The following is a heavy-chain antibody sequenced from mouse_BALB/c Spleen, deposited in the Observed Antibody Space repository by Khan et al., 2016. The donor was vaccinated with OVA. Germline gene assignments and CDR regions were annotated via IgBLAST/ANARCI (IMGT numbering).Heavy chain of an antibody. V-gene: IGHV2-9*02. J-gene: IGHJ2*01. CDR3: DRLEDI. CDR2: IWAGGST. CDR1: GFSLTSYG. Sequence: VQLVESGPGLVAPSQTLSITCTVSGFSLTSYGVHWVRQPPGKGLEWLGVIWAGGSTNYNSALMSRLSIIKDNSNSQVFLKMNSMQTDDTALYYCDRLEDIWGQGTTLTVSS. D-gene: IGHD1-3*01.